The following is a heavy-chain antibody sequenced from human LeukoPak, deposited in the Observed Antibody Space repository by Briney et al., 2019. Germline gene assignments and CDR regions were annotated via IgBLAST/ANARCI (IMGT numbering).Heavy chain of an antibody. CDR1: GYTFSSYD. V-gene: IGHV1-8*01. Sequence: ASVKVSCKASGYTFSSYDINWVRQAAGQGPEWMGWMNPNSGNTAYAQNFQGRVIMTRNTSISTAYMELGSLRFEDTAVFYCAIRTSRGVSGSSYFDSWGQRTLVTVSS. CDR3: AIRTSRGVSGSSYFDS. J-gene: IGHJ4*02. CDR2: MNPNSGNT. D-gene: IGHD3-10*01.